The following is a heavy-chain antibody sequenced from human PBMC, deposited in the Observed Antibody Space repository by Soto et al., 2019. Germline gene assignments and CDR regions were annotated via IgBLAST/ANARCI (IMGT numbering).Heavy chain of an antibody. V-gene: IGHV3-30-3*01. CDR1: GFTFSSYA. CDR3: ARGGLDYGDYDPNSYYGMGV. Sequence: QVQLVESGGGVVQPGRSLRLSCAASGFTFSSYAMHWVRQAPGKGLEWVAVISYDGSNKYYADSVKGRFTISRDNSKNTLYLQMNSLRAEDTAVYYCARGGLDYGDYDPNSYYGMGVWGQGTTVTVSS. CDR2: ISYDGSNK. D-gene: IGHD4-17*01. J-gene: IGHJ6*02.